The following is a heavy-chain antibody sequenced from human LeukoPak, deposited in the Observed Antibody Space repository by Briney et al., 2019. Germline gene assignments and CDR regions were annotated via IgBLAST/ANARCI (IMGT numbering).Heavy chain of an antibody. J-gene: IGHJ5*02. CDR3: TRDGIYWFDP. V-gene: IGHV4-61*01. CDR2: IYYSGST. CDR1: GRSVSSGSYY. Sequence: ASETLSLTCTVSGRSVSSGSYYWSWIRQPPGKGLEWIGYIYYSGSTNYNPSLKSRVTISVDTSKNQFSLKLSSVTAADTAVYYCTRDGIYWFDPWGQGTLVTVSS.